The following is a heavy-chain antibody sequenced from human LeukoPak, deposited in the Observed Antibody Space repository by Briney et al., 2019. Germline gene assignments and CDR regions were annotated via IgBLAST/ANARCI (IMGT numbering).Heavy chain of an antibody. J-gene: IGHJ5*02. CDR2: IYDIVMT. V-gene: IGHV4-59*08. Sequence: SEALSLTCTVSGGSISSYYLSWIRQPPGRGLWWVWYIYDIVMTNYNHSLKSRVNISVHQPQNQFSLHLRSVNDAATAVYYCARHYDSSGYYYGVWWFDPWGQGTLVTVCS. CDR1: GGSISSYY. D-gene: IGHD3-22*01. CDR3: ARHYDSSGYYYGVWWFDP.